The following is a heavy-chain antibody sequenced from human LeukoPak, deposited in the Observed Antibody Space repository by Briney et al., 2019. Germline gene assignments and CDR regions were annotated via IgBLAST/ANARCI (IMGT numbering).Heavy chain of an antibody. CDR2: INSNTGGT. D-gene: IGHD4-17*01. J-gene: IGHJ4*02. CDR1: GYIFTGYY. V-gene: IGHV1-2*02. CDR3: ARATVTNYYFDY. Sequence: ASVKVSCKASGYIFTGYYMHWVRQAPGQGLEWTGWINSNTGGTKYAQKFQGRVTMTRDMSTSTVYMELSSLRSEDTAVYYCARATVTNYYFDYWGQGTLVTVSS.